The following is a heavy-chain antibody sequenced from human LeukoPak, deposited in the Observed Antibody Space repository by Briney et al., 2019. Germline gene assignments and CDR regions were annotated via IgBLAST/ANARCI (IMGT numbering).Heavy chain of an antibody. Sequence: PGGSLRLSCAAFGFTFSSYGMHWVRQAPGKGLEWVAFIRYDGSNKYYADSVKGRFTISRDNSKNTLYLQMNSLRAEDTAVYYCAKDLRGYSAQFDYWGQGTLVTVSS. D-gene: IGHD5-18*01. CDR3: AKDLRGYSAQFDY. J-gene: IGHJ4*02. CDR1: GFTFSSYG. V-gene: IGHV3-30*02. CDR2: IRYDGSNK.